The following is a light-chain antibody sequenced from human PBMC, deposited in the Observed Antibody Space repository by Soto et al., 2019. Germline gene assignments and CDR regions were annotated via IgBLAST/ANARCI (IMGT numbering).Light chain of an antibody. CDR2: KAS. V-gene: IGKV1-5*03. Sequence: DIQMTQSPSTLSASVGDRVTITCRASQSISSWLAWYQQKPGKAPKLLIYKASSLESGVPSRFSGSGSGTEFTLTISSLQPEDSATYYCQQYERYSTFGQGTKVDIK. J-gene: IGKJ1*01. CDR3: QQYERYST. CDR1: QSISSW.